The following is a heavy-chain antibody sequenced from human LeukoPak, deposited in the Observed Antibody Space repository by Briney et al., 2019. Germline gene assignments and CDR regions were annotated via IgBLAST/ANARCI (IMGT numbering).Heavy chain of an antibody. Sequence: SETLSLTCTVSGGSISSYYWSWIRQPAGKGLEWIGRIYTSGSTNYNPSLKSRVTMSVDTSQNQFSLKLSSVTAADTAVYYCARGTYYYDSSGYYTHYYFDYWGQGTLVTVSS. CDR3: ARGTYYYDSSGYYTHYYFDY. D-gene: IGHD3-22*01. J-gene: IGHJ4*02. V-gene: IGHV4-4*07. CDR1: GGSISSYY. CDR2: IYTSGST.